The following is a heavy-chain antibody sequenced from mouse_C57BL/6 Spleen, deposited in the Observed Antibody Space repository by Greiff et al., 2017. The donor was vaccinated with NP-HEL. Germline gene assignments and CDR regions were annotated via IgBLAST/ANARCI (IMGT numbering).Heavy chain of an antibody. CDR3: ARVSYAWYFEV. Sequence: EVKLMESEGGLVQPGSSMKLSCTASGFTFSDYYMAWVRQVPEKGLEWVANINYDGSSTYYLDSLKSRFIISRDNAKNILYLQMSSLKSEDTATYYCARVSYAWYFEVWGTGTTVTVSS. V-gene: IGHV5-16*01. J-gene: IGHJ1*03. D-gene: IGHD1-1*01. CDR1: GFTFSDYY. CDR2: INYDGSST.